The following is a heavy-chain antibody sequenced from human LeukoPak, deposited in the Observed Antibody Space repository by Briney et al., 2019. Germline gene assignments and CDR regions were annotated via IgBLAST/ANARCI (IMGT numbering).Heavy chain of an antibody. CDR2: ICTAGDT. V-gene: IGHV3-13*01. CDR1: GFTFSNYD. Sequence: PGGSLRLSCAASGFTFSNYDMHWVRQAAGRGLEWVSGICTAGDTYYPASVKGRFTISRENAKSSLYLQMNSLSAGDTAVYYCASSPAYSSSWYAIDNWGQGTLVTVSS. D-gene: IGHD6-13*01. J-gene: IGHJ4*02. CDR3: ASSPAYSSSWYAIDN.